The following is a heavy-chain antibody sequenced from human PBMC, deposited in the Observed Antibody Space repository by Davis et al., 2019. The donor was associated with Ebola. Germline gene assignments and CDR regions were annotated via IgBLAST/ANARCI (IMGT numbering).Heavy chain of an antibody. CDR1: GGSISSYY. J-gene: IGHJ4*02. V-gene: IGHV4-59*08. CDR3: ARSSAAHFDY. Sequence: SETLSLTCTVSGGSISSYYWSWIRQPPGKGLEWIGYLYYSGSTNYNPPLKSRVTISVDTSKNQFSLKLSSVTAADTAVYYCARSSAAHFDYWGQGTLVTVSS. CDR2: LYYSGST. D-gene: IGHD2-15*01.